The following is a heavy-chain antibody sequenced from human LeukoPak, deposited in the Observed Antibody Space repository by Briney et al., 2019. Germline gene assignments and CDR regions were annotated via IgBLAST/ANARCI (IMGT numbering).Heavy chain of an antibody. CDR2: ISGGRGGA. V-gene: IGHV3-23*01. CDR1: GFTFRNFA. Sequence: GGSLRLSCEASGFTFRNFAMTWVRQVPVRGPEWVSTISGGRGGAFYADSVKGRFTISRDDSKSTLYLQMRSLSVEDTAVYFCAKDTPYFEHWGQGVLVTVAS. CDR3: AKDTPYFEH. J-gene: IGHJ4*02.